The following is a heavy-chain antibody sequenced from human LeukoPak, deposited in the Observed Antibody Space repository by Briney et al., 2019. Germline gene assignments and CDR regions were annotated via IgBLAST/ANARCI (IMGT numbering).Heavy chain of an antibody. D-gene: IGHD2-2*01. CDR1: GGTFSSYA. J-gene: IGHJ6*03. Sequence: ASVKVSCKASGGTFSSYAISWVRQAPGQGLEWMGGIIPIFGTANYAQKFQGRVTITADESTSTAYMELSSLRSEDTAVYYCARAQLGYCSSTSCYPPGYYYYYMDVWGKGTTVTVSS. CDR2: IIPIFGTA. V-gene: IGHV1-69*13. CDR3: ARAQLGYCSSTSCYPPGYYYYYMDV.